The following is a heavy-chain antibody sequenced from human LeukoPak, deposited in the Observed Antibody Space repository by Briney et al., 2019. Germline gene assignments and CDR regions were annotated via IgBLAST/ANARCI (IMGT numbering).Heavy chain of an antibody. CDR1: GFTFSNYA. V-gene: IGHV3-30*04. CDR2: ISYDGTNE. D-gene: IGHD1-26*01. J-gene: IGHJ4*02. CDR3: TTDGVGVEGATYDN. Sequence: GGSLRLSCAASGFTFSNYAMHWVRQAPDKGLEWVAVISYDGTNEYYADSVKGRFTISRDNSKNTLYVQMNSLKTEDTAVYYCTTDGVGVEGATYDNWGQGTLVSVSS.